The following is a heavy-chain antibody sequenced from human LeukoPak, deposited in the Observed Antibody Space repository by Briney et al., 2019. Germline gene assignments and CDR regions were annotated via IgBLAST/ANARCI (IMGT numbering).Heavy chain of an antibody. CDR3: ARGQYYDSSGYYMVDYFDY. Sequence: ASVKVSCKASGYTFTSYGISWVRQAPGQGLEWMGWISAYNGNTNYAQKLQGRVTMTTDTSTSTAYMELRILRSDDTAVYYCARGQYYDSSGYYMVDYFDYWGQGTLVTVSS. CDR1: GYTFTSYG. D-gene: IGHD3-22*01. V-gene: IGHV1-18*01. J-gene: IGHJ4*02. CDR2: ISAYNGNT.